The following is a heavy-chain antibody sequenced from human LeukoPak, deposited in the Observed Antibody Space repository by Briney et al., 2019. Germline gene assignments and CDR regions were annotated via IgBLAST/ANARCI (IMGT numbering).Heavy chain of an antibody. CDR3: ARHGRGFGELLSQYYFDY. J-gene: IGHJ4*02. V-gene: IGHV4-39*01. D-gene: IGHD3-10*01. CDR2: IYYSGST. CDR1: GGSISSSSYY. Sequence: SETLSLTCTVSGGSISSSSYYWGWIRQPPGKGLEWIGSIYYSGSTYHNPSLKSRVTISVDTSKNQFSLKLSSVTAADTAVYYCARHGRGFGELLSQYYFDYWGQGTLVTVSS.